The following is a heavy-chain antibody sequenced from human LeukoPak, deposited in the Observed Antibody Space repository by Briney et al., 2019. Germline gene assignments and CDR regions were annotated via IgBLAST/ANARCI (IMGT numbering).Heavy chain of an antibody. D-gene: IGHD3-22*01. CDR3: ARDLRSSGYYAFDY. V-gene: IGHV3-21*01. J-gene: IGHJ4*02. Sequence: GGSLRLSCAASGFTFSSYTMNWVRQAPGKGLEWVSCISSSSSYIYYGDSVKGRFTTSRDNAKNSLYLQMNSLRAEDTAVYYCARDLRSSGYYAFDYWGQGTLVTVSS. CDR1: GFTFSSYT. CDR2: ISSSSSYI.